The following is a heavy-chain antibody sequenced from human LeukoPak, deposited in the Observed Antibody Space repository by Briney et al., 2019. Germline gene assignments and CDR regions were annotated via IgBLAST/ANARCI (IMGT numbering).Heavy chain of an antibody. V-gene: IGHV3-48*03. J-gene: IGHJ6*02. CDR2: IGSSGTTI. Sequence: PGGSLKLSCAVSGFTFSDYEMDWVRQAPGKGLEWVSYIGSSGTTIYYADSVKGRFTISRDNVRNSLYLQMNSLRAEDTAVYYCVRDRKYFYDRSGYRYGMDVWGQGTTVTVSS. CDR1: GFTFSDYE. CDR3: VRDRKYFYDRSGYRYGMDV. D-gene: IGHD3-22*01.